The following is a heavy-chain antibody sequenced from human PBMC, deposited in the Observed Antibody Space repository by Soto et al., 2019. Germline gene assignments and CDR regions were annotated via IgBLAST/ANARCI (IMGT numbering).Heavy chain of an antibody. J-gene: IGHJ4*02. CDR3: AKPSYDFWSGYYHPFDG. Sequence: QVKVVESGGGVVQPGRSLRLSCAVSGFTFSSYGMHWVRQAPGKGLEWVALIWYDGSSKFYADSVKGRFTISRDNSKNTLSLEMSSLRAEDTAMYYCAKPSYDFWSGYYHPFDGWGQGTLVTVSS. V-gene: IGHV3-33*06. CDR2: IWYDGSSK. CDR1: GFTFSSYG. D-gene: IGHD3-3*01.